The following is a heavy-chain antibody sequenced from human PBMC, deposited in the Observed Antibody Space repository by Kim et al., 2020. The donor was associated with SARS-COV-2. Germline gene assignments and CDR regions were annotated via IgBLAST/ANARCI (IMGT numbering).Heavy chain of an antibody. CDR3: TTDLPPSELERLIYYYYGMDV. Sequence: GGSLRLSCAASGFTFSNAWMSWVRQAPGKGLEWVGRIKSKTDGGTTDYAAPVKGRFTISRDDSKNTLYLQMNSLKTEDTAVYYCTTDLPPSELERLIYYYYGMDVWGQGTTVTVSS. CDR2: IKSKTDGGTT. CDR1: GFTFSNAW. D-gene: IGHD1-1*01. J-gene: IGHJ6*01. V-gene: IGHV3-15*01.